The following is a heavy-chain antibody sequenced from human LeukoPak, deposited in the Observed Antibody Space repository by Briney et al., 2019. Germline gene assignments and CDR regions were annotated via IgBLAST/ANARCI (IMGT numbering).Heavy chain of an antibody. J-gene: IGHJ5*02. D-gene: IGHD6-19*01. Sequence: GGSLRLSCAASGFTFSSYNMDWVRQAPGKGLEWVSFIDSSSRYIYQADSVKGRFTISRDNAKSSVFLQMNSLRDEDTAVYYCARDRSSDWPNNWFDPWGQGTLVTVSS. CDR2: IDSSSRYI. V-gene: IGHV3-21*01. CDR3: ARDRSSDWPNNWFDP. CDR1: GFTFSSYN.